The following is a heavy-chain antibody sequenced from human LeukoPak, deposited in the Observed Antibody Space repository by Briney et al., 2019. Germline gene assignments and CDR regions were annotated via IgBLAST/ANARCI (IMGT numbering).Heavy chain of an antibody. D-gene: IGHD1-26*01. J-gene: IGHJ4*02. V-gene: IGHV3-74*01. CDR2: INPDGGRI. CDR3: AKDLRSELGELPTYYFDY. CDR1: GFTFSSYD. Sequence: GGSLRLSCAASGFTFSSYDMHWVRQAPGKGLVWVSRINPDGGRISYADSVQGRFTISRDNAKNTLYLQMNSLRAEDTAVYYCAKDLRSELGELPTYYFDYWGQGTLVTVSS.